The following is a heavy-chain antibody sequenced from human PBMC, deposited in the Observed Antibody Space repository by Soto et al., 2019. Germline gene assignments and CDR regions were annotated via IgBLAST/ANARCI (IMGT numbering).Heavy chain of an antibody. D-gene: IGHD4-17*01. J-gene: IGHJ2*01. CDR1: GYTFTSYG. V-gene: IGHV1-18*01. CDR3: ARETTVTTSPRFYWYFDL. CDR2: ISAYNGNT. Sequence: QVQLVQSGAEVKKPGASVKVSCKASGYTFTSYGISWVRQAPGHGLEWMGWISAYNGNTNYAQKLQGRVTMTTDTSTSTAYMELRSLRSDDTAVYYCARETTVTTSPRFYWYFDLWGRGTLVTVSS.